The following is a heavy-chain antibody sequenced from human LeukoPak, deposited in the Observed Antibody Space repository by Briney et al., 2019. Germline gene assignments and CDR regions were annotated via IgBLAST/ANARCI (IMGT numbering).Heavy chain of an antibody. Sequence: GGSLRLSCAGSGFTFSDYYMTWIRQAPGKGLEWVSAISGSGGGTYYADSVKGRFTISRDNSKNTLYLQMNSLRAEDTAVYYCAKGGIAAAGQFDYWGQGTLVTVSS. J-gene: IGHJ4*02. V-gene: IGHV3-23*01. D-gene: IGHD6-13*01. CDR2: ISGSGGGT. CDR1: GFTFSDYY. CDR3: AKGGIAAAGQFDY.